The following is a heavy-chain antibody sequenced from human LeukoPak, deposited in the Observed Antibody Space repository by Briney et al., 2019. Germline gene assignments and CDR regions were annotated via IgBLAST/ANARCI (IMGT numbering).Heavy chain of an antibody. V-gene: IGHV1-2*02. CDR1: GYTFTGYY. Sequence: ASVKVSCKASGYTFTGYYMHWVRQAPGQGLEWMGWINPNSGGTNYAQKFQGRVTMTRDTSISTAYMELSRLRSDDTAVYYCARDQEYYDFWSGYSVDAFDIWAKGQWSPSLQ. CDR2: INPNSGGT. J-gene: IGHJ3*02. D-gene: IGHD3-3*01. CDR3: ARDQEYYDFWSGYSVDAFDI.